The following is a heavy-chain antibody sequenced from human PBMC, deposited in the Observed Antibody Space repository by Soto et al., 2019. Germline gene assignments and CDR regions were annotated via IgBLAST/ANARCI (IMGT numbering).Heavy chain of an antibody. V-gene: IGHV3-11*01. D-gene: IGHD2-15*01. CDR3: ARAYSDAFDI. Sequence: PGGSLRLSCAASGFTFRDYYMTWIRQALGKGLEWVSYISSSGTGIYYADSVKGRFTISRDNAKNSLYLQMSSLRAEDTAVYYCARAYSDAFDIWGQGTMVTVSS. CDR2: ISSSGTGI. J-gene: IGHJ3*02. CDR1: GFTFRDYY.